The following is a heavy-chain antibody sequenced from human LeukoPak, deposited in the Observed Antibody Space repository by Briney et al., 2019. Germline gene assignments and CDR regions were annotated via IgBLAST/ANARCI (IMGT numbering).Heavy chain of an antibody. D-gene: IGHD3-9*01. Sequence: SGTLSLTCAVSGGSISNTNWWNWVRQPPGKGLEWIGEIYQGGTTNYNPSFKSRVTISVDKSKNHFSLKLSSVTAADTAVYYCASPRSLLRYFDRKGALDIWGQGTMVTVSS. V-gene: IGHV4-4*02. CDR3: ASPRSLLRYFDRKGALDI. CDR1: GGSISNTNW. CDR2: IYQGGTT. J-gene: IGHJ3*02.